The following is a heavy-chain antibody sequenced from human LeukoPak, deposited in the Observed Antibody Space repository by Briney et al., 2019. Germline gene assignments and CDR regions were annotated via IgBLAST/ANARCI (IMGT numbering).Heavy chain of an antibody. CDR2: IWFDGNNK. J-gene: IGHJ4*02. CDR3: ARALGSTSYFDY. D-gene: IGHD2-15*01. CDR1: GFPFSSYG. Sequence: GGSLRLSCVASGFPFSSYGMHWVRQAPGKGLEWVAFIWFDGNNKHYGDSVKGRFTISRDNSKNTLYLQMNSLRAEDTAVYYCARALGSTSYFDYWGQGTLVTVSS. V-gene: IGHV3-30*02.